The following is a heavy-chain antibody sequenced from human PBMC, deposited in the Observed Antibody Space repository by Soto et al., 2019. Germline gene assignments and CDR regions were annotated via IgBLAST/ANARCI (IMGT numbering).Heavy chain of an antibody. D-gene: IGHD3-22*01. CDR2: ISSSSSYI. V-gene: IGHV3-21*01. Sequence: GGSLRLSCAASGFTFSSYSMNWVRQAPGKGLEWVSSISSSSSYIYYADSLKGRFTISRDNAKNSLYLQMNSLRAEDTAVYYCARDGVLYYDSSAQNAFDIWGQGTMVTVSS. CDR1: GFTFSSYS. J-gene: IGHJ3*02. CDR3: ARDGVLYYDSSAQNAFDI.